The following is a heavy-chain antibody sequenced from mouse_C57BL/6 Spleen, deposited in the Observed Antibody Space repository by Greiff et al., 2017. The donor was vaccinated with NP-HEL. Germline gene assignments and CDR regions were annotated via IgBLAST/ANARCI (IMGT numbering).Heavy chain of an antibody. D-gene: IGHD1-1*01. CDR3: ARRPYDYGSGYGDFDV. Sequence: VQLQQSGAELVRPGTSVKVSCKASGYAFTNYFIEWVKQRPGQGLVWIGGINPGSGGTNYNEKFKGQATLTADKSSSTAYMQLSSLTSEDSAVEFSARRPYDYGSGYGDFDVWGTGTTVTVSS. J-gene: IGHJ1*03. V-gene: IGHV1-54*01. CDR2: INPGSGGT. CDR1: GYAFTNYF.